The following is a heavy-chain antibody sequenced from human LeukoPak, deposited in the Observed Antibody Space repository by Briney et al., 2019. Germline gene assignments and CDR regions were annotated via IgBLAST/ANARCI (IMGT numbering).Heavy chain of an antibody. CDR3: ARVGYSGWNLEY. Sequence: GGSLRLSCAASGFTFRSYWMSWVRQAPGKGLEWVANIDQGGSVKYYVDSVKGRFTISRDDAKNSLYVQMNSLRDEDTAVYYCARVGYSGWNLEYWGQGTLVTVSS. CDR2: IDQGGSVK. CDR1: GFTFRSYW. J-gene: IGHJ4*02. V-gene: IGHV3-7*01. D-gene: IGHD5-12*01.